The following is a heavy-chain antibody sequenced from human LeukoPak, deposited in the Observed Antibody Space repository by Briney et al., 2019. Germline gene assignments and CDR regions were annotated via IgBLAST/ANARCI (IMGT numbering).Heavy chain of an antibody. CDR3: ARAISNWGGLDY. V-gene: IGHV3-53*01. CDR2: IYSGGST. J-gene: IGHJ4*02. D-gene: IGHD7-27*01. CDR1: GVNGSSKY. Sequence: GVLRPSCAAFGVNGSSKYMNPVRQAAGKGVEWVSVIYSGGSTYYADSVKGRLTISRDNSKNTLYLQMNSLRAEDTAVYYCARAISNWGGLDYWGQGTLVTVSS.